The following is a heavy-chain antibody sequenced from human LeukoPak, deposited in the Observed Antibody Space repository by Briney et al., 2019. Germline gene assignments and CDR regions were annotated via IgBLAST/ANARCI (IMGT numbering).Heavy chain of an antibody. V-gene: IGHV3-30*02. CDR2: IRYDGSNK. CDR3: AKDDTWIQLWFFPFWFDP. Sequence: GGSLRLSCAASGFTFSSYGMHWVRQAPGKGLEWVAFIRYDGSNKYYADSVKGRFTISRDNSKNTLYLQMNSLRAEDTAVYYCAKDDTWIQLWFFPFWFDPWGQGTLVTVSS. J-gene: IGHJ5*02. CDR1: GFTFSSYG. D-gene: IGHD5-18*01.